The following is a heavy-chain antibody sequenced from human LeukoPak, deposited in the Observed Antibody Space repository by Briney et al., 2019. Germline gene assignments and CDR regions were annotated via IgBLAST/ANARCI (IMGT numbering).Heavy chain of an antibody. D-gene: IGHD3-9*01. V-gene: IGHV3-30-3*01. CDR3: ARANPKYYDILTGYYTPPFFYYGMDV. J-gene: IGHJ6*02. Sequence: GGSLRLSCAASGFTFSSYAMHWVRQAPGKGLEWVAAISYDGSNKYYADSVKGRFTISRDNSKNTLYLQMNSLRAEDTAVYYCARANPKYYDILTGYYTPPFFYYGMDVWGQGTTVTVSS. CDR2: ISYDGSNK. CDR1: GFTFSSYA.